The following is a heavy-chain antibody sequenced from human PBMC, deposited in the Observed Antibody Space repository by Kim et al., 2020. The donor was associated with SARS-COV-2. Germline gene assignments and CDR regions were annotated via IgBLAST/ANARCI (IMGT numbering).Heavy chain of an antibody. Sequence: ASVKVSCKASGYTFTTYAMHWVRQAPGQRLEWMGWINAGNGNTKYSQKFQGRVTITRDTSASTAYMELSSLRSEDTAVYYCARDSSDWSDYDPYYYYGMDVWGQGTTVTVSS. D-gene: IGHD5-12*01. CDR1: GYTFTTYA. J-gene: IGHJ6*02. V-gene: IGHV1-3*01. CDR3: ARDSSDWSDYDPYYYYGMDV. CDR2: INAGNGNT.